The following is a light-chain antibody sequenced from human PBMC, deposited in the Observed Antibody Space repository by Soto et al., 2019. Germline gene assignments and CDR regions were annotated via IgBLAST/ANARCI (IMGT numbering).Light chain of an antibody. Sequence: DIQVTQSPSTLSASVGDRVTITCRASQSISSWLAWYQQKPGTAPKLLIHDATNLKSGVSLRFSGSGSGTEFTLTISSLQPDDSATYYCQQYDNYPIPFGHGTRLEIK. CDR3: QQYDNYPIP. V-gene: IGKV1-5*01. CDR1: QSISSW. CDR2: DAT. J-gene: IGKJ5*01.